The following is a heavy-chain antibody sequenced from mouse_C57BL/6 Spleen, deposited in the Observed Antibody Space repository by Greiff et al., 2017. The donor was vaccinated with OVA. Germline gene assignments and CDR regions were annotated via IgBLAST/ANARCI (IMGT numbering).Heavy chain of an antibody. CDR2: IDPETGGT. J-gene: IGHJ3*01. V-gene: IGHV1-15*01. CDR3: TIPYGSSYGFAY. Sequence: QVQLQQSGAELVRPGASVTLSCKASGYTFTDYEMHWVKQTPVHGLEWIGAIDPETGGTAYNQKFKGKAILTADKSSSTAYMELRSLTSEDSAVYYCTIPYGSSYGFAYWGQGTLVTVSA. CDR1: GYTFTDYE. D-gene: IGHD1-1*01.